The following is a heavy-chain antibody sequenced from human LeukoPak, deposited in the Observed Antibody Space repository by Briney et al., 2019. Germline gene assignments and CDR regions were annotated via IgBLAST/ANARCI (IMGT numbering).Heavy chain of an antibody. CDR1: GFTFSSYW. V-gene: IGHV3-7*01. CDR3: ARNPYDFWSGHYLTFDY. J-gene: IGHJ4*02. Sequence: GGSLRLSCAASGFTFSSYWMSWVRQAPGKGLEWVANIKQDGSEKYYVDSVKGRFTISRDNAKNSLYLQMNSLRAEDTAVYYCARNPYDFWSGHYLTFDYWGQGTLVTVSA. D-gene: IGHD3-3*01. CDR2: IKQDGSEK.